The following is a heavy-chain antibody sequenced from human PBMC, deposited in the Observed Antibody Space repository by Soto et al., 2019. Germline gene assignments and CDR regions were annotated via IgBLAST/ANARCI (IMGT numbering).Heavy chain of an antibody. CDR3: TSDTFGGRGS. D-gene: IGHD1-26*01. V-gene: IGHV3-30*03. J-gene: IGHJ5*02. CDR2: ISFDGTNK. Sequence: GGSLRLSCEASGFTFSNYGIHWVRQAPGKGLEWVAVISFDGTNKRHAESVKGRFTISRDNSKNTMYLQMNSLRGEDTAMYYCTSDTFGGRGSCGRESLVAVAS. CDR1: GFTFSNYG.